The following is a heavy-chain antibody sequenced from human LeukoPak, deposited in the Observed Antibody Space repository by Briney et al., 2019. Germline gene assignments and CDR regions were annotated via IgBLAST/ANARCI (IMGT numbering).Heavy chain of an antibody. Sequence: SVKVSCKASGGTFSSYAISWVRQAPGQGLEWMGGIIPIFGTANYAQKFQGRVTITADESTSTAYMELSSLRSGDTAVYYCARDRGMYYDFWSGYFDYWGQGTLVTVSS. V-gene: IGHV1-69*13. CDR3: ARDRGMYYDFWSGYFDY. D-gene: IGHD3-3*01. CDR1: GGTFSSYA. CDR2: IIPIFGTA. J-gene: IGHJ4*02.